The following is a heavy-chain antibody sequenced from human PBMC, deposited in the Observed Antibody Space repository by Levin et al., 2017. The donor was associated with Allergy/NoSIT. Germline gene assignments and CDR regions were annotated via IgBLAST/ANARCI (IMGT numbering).Heavy chain of an antibody. Sequence: GGSLRLSCAASGVTFSHVWMNWIRQAPGKGLEWVGRIKSYSGGGTTDYAAPVKGRITISRDDSKDTLYLEMHSLKTEDTAVYYCTTGGGLGVIDFWGQGTLVTVSS. V-gene: IGHV3-15*07. CDR3: TTGGGLGVIDF. CDR2: IKSYSGGGTT. CDR1: GVTFSHVW. D-gene: IGHD3-16*01. J-gene: IGHJ4*02.